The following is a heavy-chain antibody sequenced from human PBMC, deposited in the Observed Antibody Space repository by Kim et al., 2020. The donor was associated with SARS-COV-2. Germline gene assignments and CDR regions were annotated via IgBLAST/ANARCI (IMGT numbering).Heavy chain of an antibody. D-gene: IGHD3-10*02. CDR3: ARVTSCRATMCGFDY. CDR1: GVSITSNY. Sequence: SETLSLTCSVSGVSITSNYWTWIRQPPGNGLELIGYLYYTGTTYHNPSLNSRVTMTLDTAKNQLSLRLRSVTAADTAVYYCARVTSCRATMCGFDYWGQGILVTVSS. V-gene: IGHV4-59*13. CDR2: LYYTGTT. J-gene: IGHJ4*02.